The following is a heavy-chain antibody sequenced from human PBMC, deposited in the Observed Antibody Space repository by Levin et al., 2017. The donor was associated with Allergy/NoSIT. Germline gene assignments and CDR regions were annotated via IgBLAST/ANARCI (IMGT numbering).Heavy chain of an antibody. Sequence: PGGSLRLSCAASGFTFSSYSMNWVRQAPGKGLEWVSSISSSSSYIYYADSVKGRFTISRDNAKNSLYLQMNSLRAEDTAVYYCARGDSSGYPKNWFDPWGQGTLVTVSS. V-gene: IGHV3-21*01. CDR2: ISSSSSYI. D-gene: IGHD3-22*01. CDR1: GFTFSSYS. J-gene: IGHJ5*02. CDR3: ARGDSSGYPKNWFDP.